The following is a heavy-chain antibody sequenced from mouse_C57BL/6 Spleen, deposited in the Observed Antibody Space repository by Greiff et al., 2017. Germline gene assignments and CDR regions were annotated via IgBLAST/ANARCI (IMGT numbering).Heavy chain of an antibody. Sequence: VKLMESGAELVKPGASVKISCKASGYAFSSYWMNWVKQRPGKGLEWIGQIYPGDGDTNYNGKFKGKATLTADKSSSTAYMQLSSLTSEDAAVYFCTSPHGRDGAMDYWGQGTSVTVSS. CDR3: TSPHGRDGAMDY. CDR2: IYPGDGDT. J-gene: IGHJ4*01. V-gene: IGHV1-80*01. CDR1: GYAFSSYW.